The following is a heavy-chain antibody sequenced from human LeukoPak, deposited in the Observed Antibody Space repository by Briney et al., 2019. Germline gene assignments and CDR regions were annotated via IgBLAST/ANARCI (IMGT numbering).Heavy chain of an antibody. CDR1: GFIFSSYW. CDR3: ARVRYYGNWFDP. D-gene: IGHD3-3*01. V-gene: IGHV3-74*01. CDR2: INSDGSST. J-gene: IGHJ5*02. Sequence: GGSLRLSCAASGFIFSSYWMHWVRRAPGKGLVRVSRINSDGSSTSYADSVKGRFTISRDNAKNTLYLQMNSLRAEDTAVYYCARVRYYGNWFDPWGQGTLVTVSS.